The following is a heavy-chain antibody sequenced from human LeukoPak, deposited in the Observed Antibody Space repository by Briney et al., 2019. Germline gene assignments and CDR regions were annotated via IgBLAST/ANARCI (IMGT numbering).Heavy chain of an antibody. CDR3: ARDTEGCFDY. Sequence: PGGSLRLSCAAPGFTFSSYWMSWVRQAPGKGLEWVANIKQDGSEKYYVDSVEGRFTISRDNAKNSLYLQMNSLRAEDTAVYHCARDTEGCFDYWGQGTLVTVSS. V-gene: IGHV3-7*01. CDR2: IKQDGSEK. CDR1: GFTFSSYW. J-gene: IGHJ4*02.